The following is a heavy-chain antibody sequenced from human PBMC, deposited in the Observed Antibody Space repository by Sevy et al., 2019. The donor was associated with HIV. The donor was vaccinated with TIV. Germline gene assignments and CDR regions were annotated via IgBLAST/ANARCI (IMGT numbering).Heavy chain of an antibody. CDR1: GDSFSGYT. CDR2: IIPISGPAGLT. J-gene: IGHJ1*01. D-gene: IGHD2-21*02. Sequence: ASVKVSCKSSGDSFSGYTIIWVRQAPGQGLEWMGGIIPISGPAGLTNSAQNFQDRATITADISTHTAYMELSSLRSEDTALYFCARASSCGGDCYYLQYWGQGTLVTVSS. V-gene: IGHV1-69*06. CDR3: ARASSCGGDCYYLQY.